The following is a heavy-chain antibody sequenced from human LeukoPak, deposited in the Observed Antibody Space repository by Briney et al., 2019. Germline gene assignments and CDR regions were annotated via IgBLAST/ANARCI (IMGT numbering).Heavy chain of an antibody. D-gene: IGHD6-13*01. CDR3: ARDGNIAAAGQAYYYYYMDV. Sequence: PGGSLRLSCAASGFTFSSYSMNWVRQAPGKGLEWVSSISSSSSYIYYADSVKGRFTISRDNAKNSLYLQMNSLRAEDTAVYYCARDGNIAAAGQAYYYYYMDVWGKGTTVTVSS. J-gene: IGHJ6*03. CDR1: GFTFSSYS. CDR2: ISSSSSYI. V-gene: IGHV3-21*01.